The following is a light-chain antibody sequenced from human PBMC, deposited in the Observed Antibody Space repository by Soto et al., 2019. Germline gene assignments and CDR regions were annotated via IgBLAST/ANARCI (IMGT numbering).Light chain of an antibody. Sequence: DIQMIQSPSFVSASIGDRVTITCRASQGISNWLAWYQQRPGKAPNLLIYAASGLQSGVPSRFKGSGAVKDLGVAISSLQPEDFATYFCQQAHTFPFTVGPGTQVDIK. CDR3: QQAHTFPFT. J-gene: IGKJ3*01. CDR1: QGISNW. V-gene: IGKV1-12*01. CDR2: AAS.